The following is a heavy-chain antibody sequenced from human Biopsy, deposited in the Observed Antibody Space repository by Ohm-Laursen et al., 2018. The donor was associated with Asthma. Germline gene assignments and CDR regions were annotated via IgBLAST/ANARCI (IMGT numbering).Heavy chain of an antibody. CDR2: ITFDGSTQ. CDR3: SRDTLGYYFDI. CDR1: GTHFGSYN. J-gene: IGHJ4*02. D-gene: IGHD6-13*01. V-gene: IGHV3-30-3*01. Sequence: SLRLSCTATGTHFGSYNMHWARQAPGKGLEWVAVITFDGSTQHYGDSVKGRFTISRGNSKNMLFLQMNSLRAEDTAVYYCSRDTLGYYFDIWGQGTQVTVSS.